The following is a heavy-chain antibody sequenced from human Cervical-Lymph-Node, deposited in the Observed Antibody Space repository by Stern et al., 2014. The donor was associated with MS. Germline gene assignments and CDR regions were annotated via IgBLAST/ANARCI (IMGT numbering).Heavy chain of an antibody. Sequence: QLQLQESGPGLVKPSETLSLACTVSGDSITSTKYYWGWIRQPPGKGLEWIGSVYFRGSTYYNPSLKSRVTISVNPSKTHFAVRLPSLAATDTAVYSCARGPRPGITAAGSFDFWGQGTLVSVSS. CDR2: VYFRGST. J-gene: IGHJ4*02. V-gene: IGHV4-39*02. D-gene: IGHD6-25*01. CDR3: ARGPRPGITAAGSFDF. CDR1: GDSITSTKYY.